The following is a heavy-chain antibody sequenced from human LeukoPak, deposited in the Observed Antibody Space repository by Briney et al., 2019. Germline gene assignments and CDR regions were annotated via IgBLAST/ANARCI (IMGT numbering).Heavy chain of an antibody. J-gene: IGHJ4*02. V-gene: IGHV3-9*01. Sequence: GGSLRLSCAASGFTFDDYAMHWVRQAPGKGLEWVSGISWNSGSIGYADSVKGRFTISRDNAKNSLYLQMNSLRAEDTALYYCAKVNLDRYYYGSGGFDYWGQGTLVTISS. CDR2: ISWNSGSI. CDR1: GFTFDDYA. D-gene: IGHD3-10*01. CDR3: AKVNLDRYYYGSGGFDY.